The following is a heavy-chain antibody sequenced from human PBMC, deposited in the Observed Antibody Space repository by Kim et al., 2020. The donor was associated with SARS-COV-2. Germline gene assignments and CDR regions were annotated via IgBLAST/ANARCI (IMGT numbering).Heavy chain of an antibody. Sequence: SETLSLTCTVSGGSFSSYYWSWIWQPPGRGLEWIGFIYYTGGTTYNPSLKSRVTISVDTSKNQFSLNLGSVTAADTAVYYCARTAYYDRTGRWYFDLWGRGTLVTVSS. V-gene: IGHV4-59*13. CDR3: ARTAYYDRTGRWYFDL. CDR2: IYYTGGT. CDR1: GGSFSSYY. D-gene: IGHD3-22*01. J-gene: IGHJ2*01.